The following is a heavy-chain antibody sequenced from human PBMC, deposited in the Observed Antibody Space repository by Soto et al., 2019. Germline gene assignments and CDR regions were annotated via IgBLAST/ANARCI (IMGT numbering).Heavy chain of an antibody. CDR3: ARGRAIFGVVILIAAFDP. D-gene: IGHD3-3*01. V-gene: IGHV1-2*04. J-gene: IGHJ5*02. CDR2: INPNSGGT. CDR1: GYTFTGYY. Sequence: SVKVSCKASGYTFTGYYMHWVRQAPGQGLEWMGWINPNSGGTNYAQKFQGWVTMTRDTSINTAYMELSRLRSDDTAVYYCARGRAIFGVVILIAAFDPWGQGTLVTVSS.